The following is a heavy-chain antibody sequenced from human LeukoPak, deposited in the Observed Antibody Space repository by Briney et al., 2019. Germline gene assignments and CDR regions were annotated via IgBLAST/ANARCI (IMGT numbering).Heavy chain of an antibody. D-gene: IGHD2-2*01. V-gene: IGHV4-34*01. CDR1: GGSFSGYY. CDR2: INHSGST. Sequence: ASETLSLTCAVYGGSFSGYYWSWIRQPPGKGLEWIGEINHSGSTYYNPSLKSRVTISVDTSKNQFSLKLSSVTAADTAVYYCARQAGWRRGVLVVVPAASLDYWGQGTLVTVSS. CDR3: ARQAGWRRGVLVVVPAASLDY. J-gene: IGHJ4*02.